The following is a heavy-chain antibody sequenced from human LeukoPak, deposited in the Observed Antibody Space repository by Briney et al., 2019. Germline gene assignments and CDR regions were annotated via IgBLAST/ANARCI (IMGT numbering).Heavy chain of an antibody. J-gene: IGHJ3*02. CDR1: GGTFSSYA. CDR2: IIPIFGTA. Sequence: ASVKVSCKASGGTFSSYAISWVRQAPGQGLEWMGGIIPIFGTANYAQKFQGRVTITADESTSTAYMELSSLRSEDTAVYYCARTLALAHAFDIWGQGTMVTVSS. CDR3: ARTLALAHAFDI. V-gene: IGHV1-69*01.